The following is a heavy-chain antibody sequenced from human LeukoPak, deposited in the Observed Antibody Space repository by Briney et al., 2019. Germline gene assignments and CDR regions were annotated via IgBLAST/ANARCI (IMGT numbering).Heavy chain of an antibody. J-gene: IGHJ4*02. Sequence: GGSLSLSCVASGFTFSDYAMKWVRQARGKGLEWVSTFKTKYHQVYYAESVRGRFTISTDYSRNTAFLQMNSLKADDTALYYCARSVPDYTRFDYWGQGALVTVSS. V-gene: IGHV3-23*05. CDR1: GFTFSDYA. CDR2: FKTKYHQV. D-gene: IGHD4-11*01. CDR3: ARSVPDYTRFDY.